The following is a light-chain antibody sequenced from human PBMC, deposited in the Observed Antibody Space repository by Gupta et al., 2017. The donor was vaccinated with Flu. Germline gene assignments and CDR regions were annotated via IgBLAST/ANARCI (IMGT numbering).Light chain of an antibody. CDR3: QTWGTGIWV. CDR2: LNSDGSH. Sequence: QLVLTQSPSASASLGASVKLTCTLSSGHSSYAIAWHQQQPEKGPRYLMKLNSDGSHSKGDGIPDRFSGSSSGAARYLTISSLQSEDEDYYYCQTWGTGIWVFGGGTKLTVL. CDR1: SGHSSYA. V-gene: IGLV4-69*01. J-gene: IGLJ3*02.